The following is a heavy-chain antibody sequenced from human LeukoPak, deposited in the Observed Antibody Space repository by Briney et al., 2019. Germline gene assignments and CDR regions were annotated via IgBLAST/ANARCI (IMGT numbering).Heavy chain of an antibody. CDR1: GFSFSTYT. V-gene: IGHV3-21*01. CDR3: AREPGYSSSFDL. J-gene: IGHJ2*01. CDR2: ITSSGDHM. D-gene: IGHD6-6*01. Sequence: GGSLRLSCAASGFSFSTYTMNWVRQAPGKGLEWVSSITSSGDHMFYADSVKGRFTISRDNAKNSLSLQMNSLRAEDTAVYYCAREPGYSSSFDLWGRGTLVTVSS.